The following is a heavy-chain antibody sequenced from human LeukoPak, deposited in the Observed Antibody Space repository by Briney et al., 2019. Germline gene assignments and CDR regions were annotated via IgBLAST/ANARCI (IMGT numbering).Heavy chain of an antibody. CDR1: GFTVSSNY. D-gene: IGHD3-22*01. CDR2: IYSGFST. CDR3: ARDEYDSSGYHTGFDY. Sequence: GGSLRLSCAASGFTVSSNYMSWVRQAPGKGLECVSVIYSGFSTYYSNSGKGRFTISRVTSKNTLYLHMHSLRAEDTAVYYCARDEYDSSGYHTGFDYWGQGTLVTVSS. J-gene: IGHJ4*02. V-gene: IGHV3-66*02.